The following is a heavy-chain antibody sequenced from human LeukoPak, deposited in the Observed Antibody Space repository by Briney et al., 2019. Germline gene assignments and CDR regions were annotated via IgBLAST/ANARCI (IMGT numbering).Heavy chain of an antibody. V-gene: IGHV3-11*06. D-gene: IGHD3-16*02. J-gene: IGHJ4*02. CDR2: ISSSSSYT. CDR1: GFTFSDYY. Sequence: GGSLRLSCAASGFTFSDYYMSWIRQAPGKGLEWVSYISSSSSYTNYADSVKGRFTISRDNAKNSLYLQMNSLRAEDTAVYYCARGVGGLRLGELSPFDYWGQGTLVTVSS. CDR3: ARGVGGLRLGELSPFDY.